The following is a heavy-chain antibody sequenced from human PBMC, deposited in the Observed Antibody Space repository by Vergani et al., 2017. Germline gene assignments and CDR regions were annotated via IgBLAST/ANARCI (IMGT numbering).Heavy chain of an antibody. V-gene: IGHV1-8*03. CDR3: VRARRTCTYNHCPRYYYDL. J-gene: IGHJ4*02. D-gene: IGHD2-8*01. CDR1: GYTFTSDD. CDR2: MNPIGGNT. Sequence: QVQLVQSGAEVKKPWASVKVSCKASGYTFTSDDINWVRQATGQGLEWMGWMNPIGGNTGYAQNLQGRLTITRDTSVNTAYRELSSLTSEDMAVYYCVRARRTCTYNHCPRYYYDLWGQGTLVTVSS.